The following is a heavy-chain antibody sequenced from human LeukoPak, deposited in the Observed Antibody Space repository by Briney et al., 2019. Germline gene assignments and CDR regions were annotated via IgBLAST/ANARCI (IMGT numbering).Heavy chain of an antibody. V-gene: IGHV5-51*01. Sequence: PGESLKISCQASGYHFSSYWIGWVRQIPGRGLEWLGIIYPDDGDIQSSPSFQGQVTISADKSISTAYLQWSSLKASDTAMYYCARLAAAGTIYYYYGMDVWGQGTTVTVSS. CDR1: GYHFSSYW. D-gene: IGHD6-13*01. J-gene: IGHJ6*02. CDR3: ARLAAAGTIYYYYGMDV. CDR2: IYPDDGDI.